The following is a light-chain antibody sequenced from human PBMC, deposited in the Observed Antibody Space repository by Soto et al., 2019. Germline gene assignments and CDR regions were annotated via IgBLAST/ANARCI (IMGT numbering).Light chain of an antibody. V-gene: IGLV7-46*01. CDR2: DTE. J-gene: IGLJ7*01. Sequence: QAVVTQEPSLTVSPGGTVTLTCGSSTGAVTSGHYPYWIQQKPGQAPWTLIFDTEHKHPWTPARFSGSLLGGKAALTLPGAQPEDEADYYCLLSYSGAAVFGGGTQLTVL. CDR1: TGAVTSGHY. CDR3: LLSYSGAAV.